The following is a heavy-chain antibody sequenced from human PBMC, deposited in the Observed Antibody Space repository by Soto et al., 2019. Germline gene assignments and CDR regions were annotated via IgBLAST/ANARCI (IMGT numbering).Heavy chain of an antibody. D-gene: IGHD2-15*01. Sequence: PSETLSLTGTVSGGSISYAMSWVRQAPGKGLEWVSAISGSGGSTYYADSVKGRFTISRDNSKNTLYLQMNSLRAEDTAVYYCAKPEYCSGGSCYYYYYGMDVWGQGTTVTVSS. CDR3: AKPEYCSGGSCYYYYYGMDV. CDR2: ISGSGGST. V-gene: IGHV3-23*01. J-gene: IGHJ6*02. CDR1: GGSISYA.